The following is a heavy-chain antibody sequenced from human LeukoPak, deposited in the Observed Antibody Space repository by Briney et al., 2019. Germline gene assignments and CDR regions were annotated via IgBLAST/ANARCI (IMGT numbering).Heavy chain of an antibody. CDR1: GYTFTSYG. Sequence: ASVKVSCKASGYTFTSYGISWVRQAPGQGLEWMGWISAYNGNTNYARKLQGRVTMTTDTSTSTAYMELRSLRSDDTAVYYCARGPKITGSTNRYYYYYMDVWGKGTTVTVSS. V-gene: IGHV1-18*01. CDR3: ARGPKITGSTNRYYYYYMDV. D-gene: IGHD1-20*01. J-gene: IGHJ6*03. CDR2: ISAYNGNT.